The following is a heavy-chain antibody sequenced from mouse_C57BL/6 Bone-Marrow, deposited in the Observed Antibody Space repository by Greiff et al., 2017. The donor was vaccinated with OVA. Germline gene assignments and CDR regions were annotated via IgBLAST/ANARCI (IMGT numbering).Heavy chain of an antibody. J-gene: IGHJ3*01. D-gene: IGHD1-2*01. CDR1: GYTFTSYW. V-gene: IGHV1-50*01. CDR2: IDPSDSYT. CDR3: ARSGLLRLWFAY. Sequence: QVQLQQSGAELVKPGASVKLSCKASGYTFTSYWMQWVKQRPGQGLEWIGEIDPSDSYTNYNQKFKGKATLTVDTSSSTAYMQLSSLTSEDSAVYYCARSGLLRLWFAYWGQGTLVTVSA.